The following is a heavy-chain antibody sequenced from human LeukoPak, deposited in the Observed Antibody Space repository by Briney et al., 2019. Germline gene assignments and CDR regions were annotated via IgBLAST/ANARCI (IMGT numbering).Heavy chain of an antibody. J-gene: IGHJ4*02. CDR3: ARVDDRGHYYDSSGPRKLFDY. D-gene: IGHD3-22*01. Sequence: GASVKVSCKASGYTFTAYYMHWVRQAPGQGPEWMGWINANSGGTNYAQKFQGRVTMTRDTSIRAAYMELRRLRSDDTAVYYCARVDDRGHYYDSSGPRKLFDYWGRGTLVTVSS. V-gene: IGHV1-2*02. CDR1: GYTFTAYY. CDR2: INANSGGT.